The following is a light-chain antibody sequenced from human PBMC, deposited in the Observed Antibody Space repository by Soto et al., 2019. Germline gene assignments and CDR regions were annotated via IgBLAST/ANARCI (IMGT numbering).Light chain of an antibody. CDR3: LSHTTSRTYV. CDR2: NIN. V-gene: IGLV2-14*03. J-gene: IGLJ1*01. CDR1: SSDIGAYEY. Sequence: QSVLTQPASVSGSPGQSITISCSGTSSDIGAYEYVSWYQQHPGKPPKLMIYNINNLPSGVSYRFSGSKSGNTASLNISRLQTEDEADYYCLSHTTSRTYVFGPGTKLTVL.